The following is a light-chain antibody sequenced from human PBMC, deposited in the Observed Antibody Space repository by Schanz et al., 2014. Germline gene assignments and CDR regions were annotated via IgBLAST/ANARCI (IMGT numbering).Light chain of an antibody. CDR1: QGISSS. CDR2: GAS. J-gene: IGKJ4*01. CDR3: QQTSSVHIS. V-gene: IGKV1-9*01. Sequence: IQLTQSPSSLSASVGDRVTITCRASQGISSSLAWYQQKPGKVPKLLIYGASTLQSGVPSRFSGSGSGTEFTLTISSLQPEDFATYYCQQTSSVHISFGGGTKVEI.